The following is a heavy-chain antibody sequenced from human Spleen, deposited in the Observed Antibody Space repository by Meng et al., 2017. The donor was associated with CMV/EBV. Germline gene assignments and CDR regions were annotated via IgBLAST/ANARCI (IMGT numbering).Heavy chain of an antibody. J-gene: IGHJ4*02. CDR1: GLTVSSNY. CDR2: MYSGGST. CDR3: VREDYGDYFFDT. V-gene: IGHV3-53*01. Sequence: GGSLRLSCAASGLTVSSNYMSWVRQAPGKGLEWVSIMYSGGSTFYADSVKGRFTISRDTPKNSVYLQMNSLRAEDTAVYYCVREDYGDYFFDTWGQGTLVTVSS. D-gene: IGHD4-17*01.